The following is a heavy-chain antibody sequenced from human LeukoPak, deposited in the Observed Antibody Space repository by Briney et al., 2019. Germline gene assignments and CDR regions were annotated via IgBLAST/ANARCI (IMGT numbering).Heavy chain of an antibody. CDR1: GFTFDDYA. Sequence: PGGSLRLSCAASGFTFDDYAMHWVRQAPGEGLEWVSGISLYSGSIGYSDSVKGRFPISRDNAKNSLYLQMNSLRAEDMALYYCAKAVLTYYYDSSGYSSYFDYWGQGTLVTVSS. CDR2: ISLYSGSI. J-gene: IGHJ4*02. V-gene: IGHV3-9*03. D-gene: IGHD3-22*01. CDR3: AKAVLTYYYDSSGYSSYFDY.